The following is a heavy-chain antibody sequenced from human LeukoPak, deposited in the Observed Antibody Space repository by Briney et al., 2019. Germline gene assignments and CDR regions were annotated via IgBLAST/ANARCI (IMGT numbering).Heavy chain of an antibody. V-gene: IGHV3-73*01. J-gene: IGHJ6*02. Sequence: PGGSLKLSCAPSGFTFSGSAMHWVRQASGKGLEWVGRIRSKANSSATAYAASVKGRFTISRDDSKNTAYLQMNSLKTEDTAVYYCTSSIAAAGNYYYGMDVWGQGTTVTVSS. D-gene: IGHD6-13*01. CDR1: GFTFSGSA. CDR3: TSSIAAAGNYYYGMDV. CDR2: IRSKANSSAT.